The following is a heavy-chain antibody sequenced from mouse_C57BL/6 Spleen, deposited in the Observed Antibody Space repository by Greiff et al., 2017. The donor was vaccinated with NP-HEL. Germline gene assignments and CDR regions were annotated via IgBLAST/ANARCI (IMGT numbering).Heavy chain of an antibody. V-gene: IGHV1-54*01. J-gene: IGHJ4*01. CDR2: INPGSGGT. CDR3: ARTPVYYGNLCAMDY. D-gene: IGHD2-1*01. Sequence: VQLQQSGAELVRPGTSVKVSCKASGYAFTNYLIEWVKQRPGQGLEWIGVINPGSGGTNYNEKFKGKATLTADKSSSTAYMELSSLTSEDSAVYYCARTPVYYGNLCAMDYWGKGTSVTVSS. CDR1: GYAFTNYL.